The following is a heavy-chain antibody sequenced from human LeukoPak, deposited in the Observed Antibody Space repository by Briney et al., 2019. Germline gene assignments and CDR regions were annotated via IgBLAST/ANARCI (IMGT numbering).Heavy chain of an antibody. CDR2: VIPMFGST. D-gene: IGHD1-26*01. V-gene: IGHV1-69*05. CDR3: ARVGRSRGALPNFYYYMDV. Sequence: SVKVSCKASGDIFNSYSVSWVRQAPGQGLEWMGGVIPMFGSTNYAQKFEGRVTITTDQSTTTVYMELTSLTSEDTAVYYCARVGRSRGALPNFYYYMDVWGKGTTVTVSS. CDR1: GDIFNSYS. J-gene: IGHJ6*03.